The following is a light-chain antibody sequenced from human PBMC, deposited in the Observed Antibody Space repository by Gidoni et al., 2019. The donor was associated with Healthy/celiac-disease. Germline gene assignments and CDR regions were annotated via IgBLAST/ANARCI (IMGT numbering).Light chain of an antibody. Sequence: DIVMTQSPATLSVSRGERATLSCRASQSVSSNLAWYQQKPGQAPRLLIYGASTRATGIPARFSGSGSGTEFTLTISSLQSEDFAVYYCQQYNNFPLTFGQGTRLEIK. CDR3: QQYNNFPLT. CDR1: QSVSSN. J-gene: IGKJ5*01. CDR2: GAS. V-gene: IGKV3-15*01.